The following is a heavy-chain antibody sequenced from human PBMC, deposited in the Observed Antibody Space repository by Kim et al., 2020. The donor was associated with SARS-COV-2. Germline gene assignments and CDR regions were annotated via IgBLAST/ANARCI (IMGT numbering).Heavy chain of an antibody. CDR1: GGSISSSNYY. CDR3: ARGGLARLRWFDP. J-gene: IGHJ5*02. CDR2: IYYSGSA. Sequence: SETLSLTCTVSGGSISSSNYYWGWIRQPPGKGLEWIGTIYYSGSAYYNTSLQSRVTISVDTSKNQFSLKLTSVTAADTAVYYCARGGLARLRWFDPWGQG. D-gene: IGHD6-6*01. V-gene: IGHV4-39*01.